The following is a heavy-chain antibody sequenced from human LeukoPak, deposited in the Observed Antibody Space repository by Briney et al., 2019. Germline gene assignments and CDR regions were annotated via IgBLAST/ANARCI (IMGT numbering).Heavy chain of an antibody. CDR2: FLYSGST. D-gene: IGHD5-18*01. V-gene: IGHV4-39*07. CDR3: ARVGYSYGKRVYFLDY. Sequence: SETLSLTCTISGGSISSTTYYWGWIRQPPGKGLEWIGSFLYSGSTYYNSSLKSRVTISVDTSKNQFSLKLSSVTAADTAVYYCARVGYSYGKRVYFLDYWGQGALVTVSS. J-gene: IGHJ4*02. CDR1: GGSISSTTYY.